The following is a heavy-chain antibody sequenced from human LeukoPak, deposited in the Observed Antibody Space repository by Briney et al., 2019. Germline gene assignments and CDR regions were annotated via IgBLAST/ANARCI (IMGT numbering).Heavy chain of an antibody. D-gene: IGHD6-19*01. CDR1: GFTFSSYA. V-gene: IGHV3-30-3*01. CDR2: ISYDGSNK. CDR3: ARDSSSSGTRNWFDP. Sequence: PGGSLRLSCAASGFTFSSYAMHWVRQAPGKGLEWVAVISYDGSNKYYADSVKGRFTISRDNSKNTLYLQMNSLRAEDTAVYYCARDSSSSGTRNWFDPWGQGTLVTVSS. J-gene: IGHJ5*02.